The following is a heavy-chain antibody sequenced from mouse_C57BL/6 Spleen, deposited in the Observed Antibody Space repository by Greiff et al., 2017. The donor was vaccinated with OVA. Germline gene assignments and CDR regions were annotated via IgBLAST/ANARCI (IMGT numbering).Heavy chain of an antibody. CDR1: GYSFTGYF. CDR2: INPYNGDT. CDR3: ARGEGSYWYFDV. D-gene: IGHD1-1*01. Sequence: VQLKESGPELVKPGDSVKISCKASGYSFTGYFMNWVMQSHGKSLEWIGRINPYNGDTFYNQKFKGKATLTVDKSSSTAHMELRSLTSEDSAVYYCARGEGSYWYFDVWGTGTTVTVSS. V-gene: IGHV1-20*01. J-gene: IGHJ1*03.